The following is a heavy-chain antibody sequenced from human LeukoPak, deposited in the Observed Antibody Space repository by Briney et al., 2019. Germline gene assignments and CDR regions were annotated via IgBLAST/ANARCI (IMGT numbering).Heavy chain of an antibody. CDR1: GGSISSSSYY. J-gene: IGHJ4*02. Sequence: PSETLSLTCTVSGGSISSSSYYWGWIRQPPGKGLEWIGSIYYSGSTNYNPSLKSRVTISVDTSKNQFSLKLSSVTAADTAVYYCARLDATGYYGSTRKLNDYWGQGTLVTVSS. CDR2: IYYSGST. D-gene: IGHD3-10*01. CDR3: ARLDATGYYGSTRKLNDY. V-gene: IGHV4-39*07.